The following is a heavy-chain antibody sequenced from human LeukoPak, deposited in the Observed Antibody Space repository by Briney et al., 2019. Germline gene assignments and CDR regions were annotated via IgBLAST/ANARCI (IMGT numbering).Heavy chain of an antibody. Sequence: GGSLRLSCEASGVTFSSYAMSWVRQAPGKGLEWVSAISGSGGSTYYADSVKGRFTISRDNSKNTLYLQMNSLRAEDTAVYYCARTVVTARPYYFDYWGQGTLVTVSS. CDR2: ISGSGGST. CDR3: ARTVVTARPYYFDY. V-gene: IGHV3-23*01. CDR1: GVTFSSYA. D-gene: IGHD2-21*02. J-gene: IGHJ4*02.